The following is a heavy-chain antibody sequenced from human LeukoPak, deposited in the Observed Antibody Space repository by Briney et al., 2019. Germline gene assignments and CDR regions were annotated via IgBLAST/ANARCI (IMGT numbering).Heavy chain of an antibody. D-gene: IGHD3-3*01. CDR3: AKDTRYYDFWSGYLAEGGYYSMDV. CDR2: ISWNSGSI. CDR1: GFTFSSYA. Sequence: GGSLRLSCAASGFTFSSYAMHWVRQAPGKGLEWVSGISWNSGSIGYADSVKGRFTISRDNAKNSLYLQMNSLRAEDTALYYCAKDTRYYDFWSGYLAEGGYYSMDVWGQGTTVTVSS. J-gene: IGHJ6*02. V-gene: IGHV3-9*01.